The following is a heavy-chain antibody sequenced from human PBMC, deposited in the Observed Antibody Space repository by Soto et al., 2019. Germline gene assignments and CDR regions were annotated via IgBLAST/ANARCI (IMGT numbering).Heavy chain of an antibody. D-gene: IGHD3-10*01. J-gene: IGHJ3*02. CDR2: IIPIFGTA. V-gene: IGHV1-69*13. Sequence: GASVKVSCKASGGTFSSYAISWVRQAPGQGLEWMGGIIPIFGTANYAQKFQGRVTITADESTSTAYMELSSLRSEDTAVYYCASWYGSGSYLYRAFDIWGQGTMVTVSS. CDR3: ASWYGSGSYLYRAFDI. CDR1: GGTFSSYA.